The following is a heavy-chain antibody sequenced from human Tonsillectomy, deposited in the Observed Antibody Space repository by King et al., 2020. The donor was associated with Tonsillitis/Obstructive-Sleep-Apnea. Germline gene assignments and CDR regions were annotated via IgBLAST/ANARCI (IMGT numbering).Heavy chain of an antibody. CDR3: AREPRYCSGGSCYSAYSMDV. D-gene: IGHD2-15*01. V-gene: IGHV3-30*04. J-gene: IGHJ6*04. CDR2: ISYDGSYK. CDR1: GFTFRSYA. Sequence: VQLVESGGGVVQPGRSLRLSCAASGFTFRSYAMHWVRQAPGKGLEWVAVISYDGSYKYYVDSVKGRFTISRDNSKNTLYLQMNSLRAEDTAVYYCAREPRYCSGGSCYSAYSMDVWGKGTTVTVSS.